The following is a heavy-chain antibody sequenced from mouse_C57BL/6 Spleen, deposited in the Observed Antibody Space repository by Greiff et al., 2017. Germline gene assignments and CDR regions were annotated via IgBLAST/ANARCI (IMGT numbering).Heavy chain of an antibody. CDR2: IYPGDGAT. CDR3: ARREDVRRDY. V-gene: IGHV1-80*01. J-gene: IGHJ4*01. Sequence: VQLQQSGAELVKPGASVKISCKASGYAFSSYWMNWVKQRPGKGLEWIGQIYPGDGATNYNGTFKGKATLTEDKSSSTAYMQLSSLTSEGSAVYYCARREDVRRDYGGQGTSVTVSS. CDR1: GYAFSSYW.